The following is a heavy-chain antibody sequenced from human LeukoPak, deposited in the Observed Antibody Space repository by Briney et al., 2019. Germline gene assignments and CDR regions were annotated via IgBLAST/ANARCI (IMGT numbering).Heavy chain of an antibody. CDR2: INHSGST. Sequence: SETLSLTCAVSGGSISNDNWWSWVRQPPGKGLEWIGEINHSGSTNYNPSLKGRVTISVDTSKNQFSLKLSSVTAADTAVYYCARGAYSGSYTYYYYYYGMDVWGQGTTVTVSS. CDR1: GGSISNDNW. D-gene: IGHD1-26*01. CDR3: ARGAYSGSYTYYYYYYGMDV. J-gene: IGHJ6*02. V-gene: IGHV4-4*02.